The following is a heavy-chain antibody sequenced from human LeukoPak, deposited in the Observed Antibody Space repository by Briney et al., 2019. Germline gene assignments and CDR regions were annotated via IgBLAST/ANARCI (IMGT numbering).Heavy chain of an antibody. J-gene: IGHJ4*02. V-gene: IGHV3-23*01. D-gene: IGHD4-17*01. Sequence: GGSLRLSCAASGFTFNTYAMGWVRQAPGKGLEWVSASSGSGDNTYNADSVKGRFTISRDNSKNTLYLQMNSLRAEDTAVYYCALYGVSSFITYWGQGTLVTVSS. CDR2: SSGSGDNT. CDR3: ALYGVSSFITY. CDR1: GFTFNTYA.